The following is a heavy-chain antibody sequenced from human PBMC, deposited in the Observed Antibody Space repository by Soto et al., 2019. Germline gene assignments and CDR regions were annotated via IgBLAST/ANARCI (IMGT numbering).Heavy chain of an antibody. J-gene: IGHJ6*02. CDR1: GYSFPTYW. V-gene: IGHV5-51*01. D-gene: IGHD3-16*02. Sequence: GESLKSSCKGSGYSFPTYWIGWVRQMPVKGLEWMGIIYPGDSETRYSPSFQGQVTISADKSISTAYLQWSSLEAADTAMYYCARLETLVVKEYYYGMDVWGQGTTVTVS. CDR3: ARLETLVVKEYYYGMDV. CDR2: IYPGDSET.